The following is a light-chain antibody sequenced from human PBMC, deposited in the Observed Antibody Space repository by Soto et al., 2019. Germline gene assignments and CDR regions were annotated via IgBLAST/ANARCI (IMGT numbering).Light chain of an antibody. CDR3: SSLSTSVPFV. CDR1: SSNIGGNS. Sequence: QSVMTQPPSVSAAPGQRVTISCSGSSSNIGGNSVSWYQQLPGTAPKLMIYEVDNRPSGISNRFSGSRSGNTASLTISGLQAEDEADYYCSSLSTSVPFVFGTGTKLTVL. CDR2: EVD. J-gene: IGLJ1*01. V-gene: IGLV2-14*01.